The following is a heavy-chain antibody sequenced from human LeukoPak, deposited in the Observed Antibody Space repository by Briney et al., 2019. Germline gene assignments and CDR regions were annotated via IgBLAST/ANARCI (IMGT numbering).Heavy chain of an antibody. V-gene: IGHV3-23*01. D-gene: IGHD4-11*01. Sequence: GGSLRLSCAASGFTFSSYAMSWVRQAPGKGLEWVSTINGGGVNTHYADSVGGRFTISRDNSKDTLFLQMNSLRDEDTAVYYCAKDLYSNYGPADYWGQGNLVTVSS. J-gene: IGHJ4*02. CDR1: GFTFSSYA. CDR3: AKDLYSNYGPADY. CDR2: INGGGVNT.